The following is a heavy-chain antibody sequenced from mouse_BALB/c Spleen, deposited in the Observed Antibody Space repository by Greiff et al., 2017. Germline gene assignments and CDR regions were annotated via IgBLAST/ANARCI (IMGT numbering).Heavy chain of an antibody. CDR1: GFAFSSYD. CDR2: ISSGGGST. D-gene: IGHD4-1*01. J-gene: IGHJ2*01. V-gene: IGHV5-12-1*01. CDR3: ARRNWDYFDY. Sequence: DVKLVESGGGLVKPGGSLKLSCAASGFAFSSYDMSWVRQTPEKRLEWVAYISSGGGSTYYPDTVKGRFTISRDNAKNTLYLQMSSLKSEDTAMYYCARRNWDYFDYRGQGTTLTVSS.